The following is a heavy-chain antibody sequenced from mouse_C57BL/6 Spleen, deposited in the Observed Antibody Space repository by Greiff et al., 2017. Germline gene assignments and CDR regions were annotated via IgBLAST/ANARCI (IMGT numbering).Heavy chain of an antibody. D-gene: IGHD1-1*01. J-gene: IGHJ1*03. CDR2: IWSGGST. V-gene: IGHV2-2*01. CDR3: ARNNNGSRRGDFDV. CDR1: GFSLTSYG. Sequence: VQLQQSGPGLVQPSQSLSITCTVSGFSLTSYGVHWVRQSPGKGLEWLGVIWSGGSTDYNAAFISRLSSSKDNSKSQVFFKMNRLQADDTAIYDCARNNNGSRRGDFDVWGTGTTVTVSS.